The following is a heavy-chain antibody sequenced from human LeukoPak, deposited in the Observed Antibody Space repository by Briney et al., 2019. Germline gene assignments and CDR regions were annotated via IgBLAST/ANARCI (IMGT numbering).Heavy chain of an antibody. CDR3: AREPHGAAAGSYYYYYYMDV. J-gene: IGHJ6*03. Sequence: ASVKVSCKASGYTFTRYGMTWVRQAPGQGLEWMGWISAYNGNSNYAQKLQGRVTMTTDTSTSTAYMELRSLRSDDTAVYYCAREPHGAAAGSYYYYYYMDVWGKGTTVTVSS. V-gene: IGHV1-18*01. CDR2: ISAYNGNS. D-gene: IGHD6-13*01. CDR1: GYTFTRYG.